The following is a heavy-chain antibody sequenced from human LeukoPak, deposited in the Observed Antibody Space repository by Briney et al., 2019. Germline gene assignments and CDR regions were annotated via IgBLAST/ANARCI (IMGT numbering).Heavy chain of an antibody. V-gene: IGHV4-34*01. D-gene: IGHD6-13*01. J-gene: IGHJ4*02. CDR2: INHSGST. CDR3: ARVRGYSGFDY. CDR1: GGSFSGYY. Sequence: SETLSLTCAVCGGSFSGYYWSWIRQPPGKGLEWIGEINHSGSTNYNPSLKSRVTISVDTSKNQFSLKLSSVTAADTAVYYCARVRGYSGFDYWGQGTLVTVSS.